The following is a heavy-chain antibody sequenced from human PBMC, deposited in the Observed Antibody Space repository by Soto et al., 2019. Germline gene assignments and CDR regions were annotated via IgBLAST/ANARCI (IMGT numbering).Heavy chain of an antibody. V-gene: IGHV1-69*01. CDR2: IMPTVDSA. J-gene: IGHJ6*02. CDR1: GGTLSDYA. Sequence: QVQLVQSGAEVKTPGSSVKVSCKASGGTLSDYAISWVRQAPGQGREGMGGIMPTVDSANYAQNFQGRLNISAEESTSTANLEMSSLRSDDTAVYYCAVAAVREIMAQESSGMAVWGQGTTVIVSS. CDR3: AVAAVREIMAQESSGMAV. D-gene: IGHD3-10*01.